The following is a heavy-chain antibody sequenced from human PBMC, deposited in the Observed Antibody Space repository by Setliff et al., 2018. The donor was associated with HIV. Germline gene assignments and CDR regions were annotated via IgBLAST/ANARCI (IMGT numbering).Heavy chain of an antibody. V-gene: IGHV3-30*02. CDR1: GFTFSNYG. D-gene: IGHD2-2*01. CDR3: AKGGSQLPARFYFYMDV. J-gene: IGHJ6*03. CDR2: IWHDGSNE. Sequence: GASLKISCAASGFTFSNYGMHWVRQAPGKGLEWVAVIWHDGSNEFHADSVKGRFTISRDNSKNTLYLQMNSLRADDTAVYYCAKGGSQLPARFYFYMDVWGKGTTVTVSS.